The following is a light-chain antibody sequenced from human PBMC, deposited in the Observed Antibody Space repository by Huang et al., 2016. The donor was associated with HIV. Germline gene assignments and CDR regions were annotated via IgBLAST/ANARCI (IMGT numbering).Light chain of an antibody. V-gene: IGKV2-30*01. CDR1: QSLVSGDGNIY. CDR3: MQASHGAAT. J-gene: IGKJ1*01. CDR2: KLS. Sequence: DVLLTQSPLSLPVTLGQPAFITCKSNQSLVSGDGNIYLNWFHQRPGHSPRRLIYKLSNRDAGVPDRFSAGGSGTDFTLWISEVEAEDVGDYYCMQASHGAATFGQGTRVDIK.